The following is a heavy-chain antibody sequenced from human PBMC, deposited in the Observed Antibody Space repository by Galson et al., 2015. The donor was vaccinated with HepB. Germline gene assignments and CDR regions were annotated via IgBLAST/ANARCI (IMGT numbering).Heavy chain of an antibody. CDR1: GFTFSSYS. Sequence: SLRLSCAASGFTFSSYSMNWVRQAPGKGLEWVSSISSSSSYIYYADSVKGRFTISRDNAKNSLYLQMNSLRAEDTAVYYCARGLVPGYYYYGMDVWGQGTTVTVSS. CDR2: ISSSSSYI. D-gene: IGHD6-19*01. J-gene: IGHJ6*02. CDR3: ARGLVPGYYYYGMDV. V-gene: IGHV3-21*01.